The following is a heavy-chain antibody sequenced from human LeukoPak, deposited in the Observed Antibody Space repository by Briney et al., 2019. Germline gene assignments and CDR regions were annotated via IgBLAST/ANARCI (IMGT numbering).Heavy chain of an antibody. CDR3: AKAGYYYDSSGYYLDY. Sequence: PGGSLRLSCAASGFTFDDYAMHWVRQAPGKGLEWVSGISWNSGSIGYADSVKGRFTISRDNAKNSLYLQMNSLRVEDMALYYCAKAGYYYDSSGYYLDYWGQGTLVTVSS. CDR2: ISWNSGSI. D-gene: IGHD3-22*01. V-gene: IGHV3-9*03. CDR1: GFTFDDYA. J-gene: IGHJ4*02.